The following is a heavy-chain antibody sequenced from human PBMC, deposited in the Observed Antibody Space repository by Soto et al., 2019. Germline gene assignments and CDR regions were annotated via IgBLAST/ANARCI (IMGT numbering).Heavy chain of an antibody. Sequence: EVPLVESGGGLVQPGGSLRLSCAVSGFTVSSNYMRWVRQAPGKGLEWVSLIYSGGSTYYADSVKGRFTISRDNSKNTLYLQMNSLRAEDTAVYYCAGIRPPLYWGQGTLVTVSS. CDR2: IYSGGST. V-gene: IGHV3-66*01. CDR1: GFTVSSNY. D-gene: IGHD5-18*01. CDR3: AGIRPPLY. J-gene: IGHJ4*02.